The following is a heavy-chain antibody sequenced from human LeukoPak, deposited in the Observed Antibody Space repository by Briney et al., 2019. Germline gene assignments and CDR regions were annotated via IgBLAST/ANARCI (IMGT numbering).Heavy chain of an antibody. V-gene: IGHV3-21*01. J-gene: IGHJ4*02. CDR3: ARAFSRVSDY. Sequence: GGSLRLSCAASGFTFSSYSMNWVRQAPGKGLEWVSSISSVSTYIYYADSVKGGSTISRDNAKNTLYLQMNSLRGDDAALYYCARAFSRVSDYWGQGTLVTVPS. D-gene: IGHD2/OR15-2a*01. CDR2: ISSVSTYI. CDR1: GFTFSSYS.